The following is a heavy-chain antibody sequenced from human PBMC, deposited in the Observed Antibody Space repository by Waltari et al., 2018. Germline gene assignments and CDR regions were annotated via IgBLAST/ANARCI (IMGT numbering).Heavy chain of an antibody. CDR2: IYSDGSTT. CDR1: GFTFSSYW. Sequence: EVQLVESGGGLVQPGGSLGLSCVTSGFTFSSYWMHWVRQVPGKGLVWVSRIYSDGSTTSYADSVKCRFTISRDNAKNTLYLQMNSLRADDTSVYYCARAQLTMARNLDLWGRGTLVTVSS. D-gene: IGHD3-10*01. J-gene: IGHJ2*01. CDR3: ARAQLTMARNLDL. V-gene: IGHV3-74*01.